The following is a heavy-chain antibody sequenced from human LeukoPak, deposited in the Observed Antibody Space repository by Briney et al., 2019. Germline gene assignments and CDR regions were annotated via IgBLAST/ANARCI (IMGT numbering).Heavy chain of an antibody. CDR3: ARDYRFDSGYDLLDAFDV. V-gene: IGHV4-31*02. Sequence: AETVSHIASVSNSAVKGKVVYFGGIRHHPKKGLEWITYIYYSGSSSYNPSLKSRVTISVDTSKNQFSLKLSSVTAADTAVYYCARDYRFDSGYDLLDAFDVSGQETMVTVSS. CDR1: NSAVKGKVVY. CDR2: IYYSGSS. D-gene: IGHD5-12*01. J-gene: IGHJ3*01.